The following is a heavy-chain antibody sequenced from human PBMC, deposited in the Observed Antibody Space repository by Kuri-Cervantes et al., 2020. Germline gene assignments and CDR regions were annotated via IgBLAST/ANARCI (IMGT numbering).Heavy chain of an antibody. J-gene: IGHJ3*02. CDR3: AKDIAAAGTDAFDI. D-gene: IGHD6-13*01. Sequence: SLKISCAASGFTFDDYAMHWVRQAPGKGLELVSGISWNSGSIGYADSVKGRFTISRDNAKNSLYLQMNSLRAEDTDLYYCAKDIAAAGTDAFDIWGQGTMVTVSS. CDR2: ISWNSGSI. V-gene: IGHV3-9*01. CDR1: GFTFDDYA.